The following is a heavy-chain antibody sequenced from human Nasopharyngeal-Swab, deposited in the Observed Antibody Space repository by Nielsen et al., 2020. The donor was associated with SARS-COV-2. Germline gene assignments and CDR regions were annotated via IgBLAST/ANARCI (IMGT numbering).Heavy chain of an antibody. CDR2: IYPRDSDT. CDR1: GYSFTSYW. Sequence: KVSCKGSGYSFTSYWIAWVRQMPGKGLEWMGIIYPRDSDTRYSPSFQGQVTISADKSISTAYLQWNSLKASDTAMYYCVRPEGVATSFKYYFQYGMDVWGQGTMVTVPS. CDR3: VRPEGVATSFKYYFQYGMDV. J-gene: IGHJ6*02. V-gene: IGHV5-51*01. D-gene: IGHD5-12*01.